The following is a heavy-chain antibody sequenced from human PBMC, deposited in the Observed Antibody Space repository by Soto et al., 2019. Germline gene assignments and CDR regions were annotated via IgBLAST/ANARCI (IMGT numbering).Heavy chain of an antibody. CDR3: ARVGVAAANSPPYHYTALDV. D-gene: IGHD2-15*01. V-gene: IGHV3-48*02. CDR1: GFAFSTYS. J-gene: IGHJ6*02. Sequence: PGGSLRLSCAAAGFAFSTYSMDWVRQAPGKDLECLSYISSSTNTIPYADSVRGRFTVSRDNANNSLYLQMNSLRDEDTAVYYCARVGVAAANSPPYHYTALDVWGQGTTVTVS. CDR2: ISSSTNTI.